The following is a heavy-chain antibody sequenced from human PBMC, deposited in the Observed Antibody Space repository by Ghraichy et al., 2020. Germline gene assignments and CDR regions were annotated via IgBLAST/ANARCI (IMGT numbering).Heavy chain of an antibody. CDR3: ARKGVGSRWYNSDRGYSYYAMDV. J-gene: IGHJ6*02. CDR1: GGSFSFYY. D-gene: IGHD6-13*01. V-gene: IGHV4-34*01. CDR2: INHSGRT. Sequence: SETLSLTCAVYGGSFSFYYWTWIRQPPGKGLEWIGEINHSGRTNYKPSLYSRVTISVDTSKNQFSLKLSSVTAADTAVYYCARKGVGSRWYNSDRGYSYYAMDVWGQGTSVTVSS.